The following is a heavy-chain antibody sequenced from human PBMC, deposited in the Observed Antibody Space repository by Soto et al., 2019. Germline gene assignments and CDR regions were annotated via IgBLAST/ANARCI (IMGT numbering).Heavy chain of an antibody. CDR2: ISGSGGST. D-gene: IGHD5-12*01. V-gene: IGHV3-23*01. CDR3: AKGAYSGYVGSTIWFDP. J-gene: IGHJ5*02. Sequence: PGGSLRLSCAASGFTFSSYAMSWVRQAPGKGLEWVSAISGSGGSTYYADSVKGRFTISRDNSKNTLYLQMNSLRAEDTAVYYCAKGAYSGYVGSTIWFDPWGQGTLVTVSS. CDR1: GFTFSSYA.